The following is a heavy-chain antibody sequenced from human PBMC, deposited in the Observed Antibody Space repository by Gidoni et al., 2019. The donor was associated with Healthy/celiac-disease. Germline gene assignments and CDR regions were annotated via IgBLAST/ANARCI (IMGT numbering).Heavy chain of an antibody. D-gene: IGHD3-16*02. V-gene: IGHV3-21*01. CDR2: ISSSSSYI. J-gene: IGHJ4*02. CDR1: GFTFRSYI. CDR3: AREGPYDYVWGSYRSSDY. Sequence: EVQLVESGGGLVKPGGSLRLSCAASGFTFRSYIMNWVRQAPGKGLEWVSSISSSSSYIYYADSVKGRFTISRDNAKNSLYLQMNSLRAEDTAVYYCAREGPYDYVWGSYRSSDYWGQGTLVTVSS.